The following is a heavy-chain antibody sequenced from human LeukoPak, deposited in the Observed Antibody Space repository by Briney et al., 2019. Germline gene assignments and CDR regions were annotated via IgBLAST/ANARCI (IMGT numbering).Heavy chain of an antibody. V-gene: IGHV3-9*01. CDR3: ARAGLWFGELSFYFDY. CDR2: ISWNSGSI. CDR1: GFTFDDYA. D-gene: IGHD3-10*01. Sequence: GRSLRLSCAASGFTFDDYAMHWVRQAPGKGLEWVSGISWNSGSIGYADSVKGRFTISRDNSKSTLYLQMNSLRAEDTAVYYCARAGLWFGELSFYFDYWGQGTLVTVSS. J-gene: IGHJ4*02.